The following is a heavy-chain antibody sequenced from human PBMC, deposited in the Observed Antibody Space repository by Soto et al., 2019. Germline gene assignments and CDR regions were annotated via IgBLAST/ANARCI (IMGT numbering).Heavy chain of an antibody. CDR2: VKSKADGGSG. D-gene: IGHD1-26*01. Sequence: GGSLRLSCAASGLIFSKAWINWVRQVPGKGLEWVGRVKSKADGGSGDYAAPVKGRFVVSRDDSKDIVYLQMNSLKIEDTGVYYCTTDSRTTLPEIRFDYWGHGTQVTVSS. J-gene: IGHJ4*01. CDR3: TTDSRTTLPEIRFDY. CDR1: GLIFSKAW. V-gene: IGHV3-15*07.